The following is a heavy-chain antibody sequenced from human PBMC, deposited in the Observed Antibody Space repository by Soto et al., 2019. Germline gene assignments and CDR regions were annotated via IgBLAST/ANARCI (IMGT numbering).Heavy chain of an antibody. V-gene: IGHV1-2*02. J-gene: IGHJ6*02. CDR2: INPNSGGT. Sequence: QVQLVQSGAEVKKPGASVKVSCKASGYTFTGYYMHWVRQAPGQGLEWMGWINPNSGGTNYAQKFQGRVTMPRDTSISTAYMELSRLRSDDTAVYYCARVPQYCSGGSCASVWGQGTTVTVSS. CDR3: ARVPQYCSGGSCASV. CDR1: GYTFTGYY. D-gene: IGHD2-15*01.